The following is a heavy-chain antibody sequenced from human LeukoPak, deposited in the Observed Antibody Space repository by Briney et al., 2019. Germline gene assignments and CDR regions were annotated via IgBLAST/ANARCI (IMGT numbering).Heavy chain of an antibody. D-gene: IGHD3-9*01. CDR1: GFTFSSYW. J-gene: IGHJ4*02. CDR3: ARSKLRYFDWLLLGGYIDC. Sequence: GGSLRLSCAASGFTFSSYWVSWVRQAPGKGLERVANIKKDGSEKYYVDSVKGRFTISRDNAKNTLYLQMNSLRAEDTAVYYCARSKLRYFDWLLLGGYIDCWGRATMV. V-gene: IGHV3-7*01. CDR2: IKKDGSEK.